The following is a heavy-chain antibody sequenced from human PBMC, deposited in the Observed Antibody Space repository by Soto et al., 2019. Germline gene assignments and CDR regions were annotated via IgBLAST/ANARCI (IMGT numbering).Heavy chain of an antibody. CDR1: GGSFSGYY. Sequence: SETLSLTCAVYGGSFSGYYWSWIRQPPGKGLEWIGEINHSGSTNYNPSLKSRVTISVDTSKNQFSLKLSSVTAADTAVYYCASRIAARPGSFLGQTYYYYGMDVWGQGTTVTVS. J-gene: IGHJ6*02. D-gene: IGHD6-6*01. CDR2: INHSGST. V-gene: IGHV4-34*01. CDR3: ASRIAARPGSFLGQTYYYYGMDV.